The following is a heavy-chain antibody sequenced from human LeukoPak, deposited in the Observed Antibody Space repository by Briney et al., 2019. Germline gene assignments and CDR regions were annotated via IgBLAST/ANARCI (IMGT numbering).Heavy chain of an antibody. CDR3: ARVPIAAAAHFDY. V-gene: IGHV5-51*01. Sequence: GGSLKISCKGSGYRFTSYWLGWVRQMPGKGLEWMGIIYPGDSDTRYSPSFQGQVTISADKSISTAYLQWSSLKASDTAMYYCARVPIAAAAHFDYWGQGTLVTVSS. D-gene: IGHD6-13*01. CDR1: GYRFTSYW. J-gene: IGHJ4*02. CDR2: IYPGDSDT.